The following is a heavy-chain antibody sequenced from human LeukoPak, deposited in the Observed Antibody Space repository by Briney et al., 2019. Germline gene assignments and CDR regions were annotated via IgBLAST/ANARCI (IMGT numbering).Heavy chain of an antibody. J-gene: IGHJ4*02. Sequence: GGSLRLSCAASGFTFSNYNMNWVRQAPGKGLEWVSYISSSGGTIYYGDSVKGRFTISRDNAKNSLYLQMNSLRGEDTAVYYCAKGPSYGSGSYSIDYWGQGTLVTVSS. CDR3: AKGPSYGSGSYSIDY. D-gene: IGHD3-10*01. CDR2: ISSSGGTI. V-gene: IGHV3-48*01. CDR1: GFTFSNYN.